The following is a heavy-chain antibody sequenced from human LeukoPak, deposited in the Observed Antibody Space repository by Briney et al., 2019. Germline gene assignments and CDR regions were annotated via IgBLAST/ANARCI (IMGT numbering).Heavy chain of an antibody. Sequence: ASVKVSCKASGYTFTSYGFSWVRQAPGQGLEWMGWISVYNGNTKYAQKLQGRATMTTDTSTSTAYMELRSLRSDDTAVYYCSRQGCSTTSCSDQYYYCGVDVWGQGTTVTVSS. V-gene: IGHV1-18*01. CDR3: SRQGCSTTSCSDQYYYCGVDV. D-gene: IGHD2-2*01. CDR2: ISVYNGNT. J-gene: IGHJ6*02. CDR1: GYTFTSYG.